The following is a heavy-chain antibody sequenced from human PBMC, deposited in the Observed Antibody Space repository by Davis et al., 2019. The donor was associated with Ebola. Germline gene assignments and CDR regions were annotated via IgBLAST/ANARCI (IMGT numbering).Heavy chain of an antibody. J-gene: IGHJ4*02. CDR1: GGSISSGGYY. CDR2: IYYSGST. CDR3: ARVGGSGSYYKLDY. Sequence: SETLSLTCTVSGGSISSGGYYWSWIRQHPGKGLEWIGYIYYSGSTYYNPSLKSRVTISVDTSKNQFSLKLSSVTAADTAVYYCARVGGSGSYYKLDYWGQGTLVTVSS. D-gene: IGHD3-10*01. V-gene: IGHV4-31*03.